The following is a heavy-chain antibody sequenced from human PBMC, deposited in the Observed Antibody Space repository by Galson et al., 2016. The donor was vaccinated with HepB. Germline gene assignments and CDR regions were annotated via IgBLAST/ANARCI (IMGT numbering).Heavy chain of an antibody. CDR1: GFTFNSYA. CDR2: ISGSVGST. V-gene: IGHV3-23*01. Sequence: SLRLSCAVSGFTFNSYAMTWVRQAPGKGLEWVSSISGSVGSTYYADSVKGRFTISRDNSKNTLYLQMNSLRAEDTAVYYCATLLWSGELLYPFDYWGQGTLVTVSS. CDR3: ATLLWSGELLYPFDY. J-gene: IGHJ4*02. D-gene: IGHD3-10*01.